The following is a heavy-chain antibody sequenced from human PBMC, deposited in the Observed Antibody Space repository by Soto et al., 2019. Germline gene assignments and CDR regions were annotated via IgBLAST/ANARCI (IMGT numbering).Heavy chain of an antibody. V-gene: IGHV3-30*18. CDR1: GFTFSSYG. Sequence: GGSLRLSCAASGFTFSSYGMHWVRQAPGKGLEWVAVISYDGSNKYYADSVKGRFTISRDNSKNTLYLQMNSLRAEDTAVYYCAKEMGYYYGMDVWGQGSTVTVSS. CDR2: ISYDGSNK. J-gene: IGHJ6*02. CDR3: AKEMGYYYGMDV.